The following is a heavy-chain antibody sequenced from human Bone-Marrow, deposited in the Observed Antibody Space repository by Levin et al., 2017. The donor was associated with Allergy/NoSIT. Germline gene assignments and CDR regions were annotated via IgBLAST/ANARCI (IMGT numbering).Heavy chain of an antibody. J-gene: IGHJ1*01. CDR2: ISGSGDST. CDR3: AKGAGSSARDSGTH. Sequence: GESLKISCAASGFTFSSYGMTWVRQAPGKGLEWVASISGSGDSTFYADSLKGRFTISRDNSKSTLYLRMNSLGAGDTAVYYCAKGAGSSARDSGTHWGQGTLVTVSS. CDR1: GFTFSSYG. D-gene: IGHD2-2*01. V-gene: IGHV3-23*01.